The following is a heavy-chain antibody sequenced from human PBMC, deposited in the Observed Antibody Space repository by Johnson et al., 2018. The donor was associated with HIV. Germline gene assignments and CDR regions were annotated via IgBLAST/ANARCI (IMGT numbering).Heavy chain of an antibody. CDR3: GKVSYYVFALDI. CDR2: IHYDGRST. D-gene: IGHD3-10*02. J-gene: IGHJ3*02. CDR1: GFTYSSYG. V-gene: IGHV3-30*02. Sequence: QVQLVESGGGVVQPGRSLRLSCVVSGFTYSSYGMHWVRQAPGKGLEWVAFIHYDGRSTYFADSVKGRFTVSRDNSKNTLYLQMNRLRAEDTAVYYCGKVSYYVFALDIWGQGTMVTVSS.